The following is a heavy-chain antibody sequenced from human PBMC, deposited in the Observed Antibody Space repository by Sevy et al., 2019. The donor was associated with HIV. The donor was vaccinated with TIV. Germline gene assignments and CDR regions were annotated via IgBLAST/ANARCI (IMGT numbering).Heavy chain of an antibody. CDR3: ARLSSGGGACYIFDY. Sequence: GESLKISCAASGFTFSSYDMHWVRQAPGKGLKWVSSITGSGYISNADSVKGRFTISRDNAKNSLYLQRNSLRVEDTAMYYCARLSSGGGACYIFDYWGQGTLVTVSS. CDR2: ITGSGYI. J-gene: IGHJ4*02. D-gene: IGHD2-21*02. V-gene: IGHV3-21*01. CDR1: GFTFSSYD.